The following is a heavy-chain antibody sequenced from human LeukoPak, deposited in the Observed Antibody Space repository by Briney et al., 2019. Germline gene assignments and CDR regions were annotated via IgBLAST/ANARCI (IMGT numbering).Heavy chain of an antibody. Sequence: SETLSLTCTVSGGSISSYYWSWIRQPPGKGLEWIGYMYYSGSTNYNPSLKSRVTISVDRSKNQFSLKLSSVTAADTAVYYCARGISADYYDSSGYYLFWGQGTLVTVSS. CDR1: GGSISSYY. CDR2: MYYSGST. CDR3: ARGISADYYDSSGYYLF. J-gene: IGHJ4*02. V-gene: IGHV4-59*12. D-gene: IGHD3-22*01.